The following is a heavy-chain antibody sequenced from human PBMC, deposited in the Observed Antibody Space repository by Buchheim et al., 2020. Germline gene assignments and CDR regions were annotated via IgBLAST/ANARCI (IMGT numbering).Heavy chain of an antibody. V-gene: IGHV4-34*01. CDR1: GGSFSGYY. Sequence: QVQLQQWGTGLLKPSETLSLTCAVYGGSFSGYYWSWIRQSPGKGLEWIGEINHSGSTNYIPSLKSRVTISVDTSKNQFSLTLSSVTAADTAVYYCARGSDVVVVSAAAGGWFDPWGQGTL. CDR2: INHSGST. J-gene: IGHJ5*02. CDR3: ARGSDVVVVSAAAGGWFDP. D-gene: IGHD2-2*01.